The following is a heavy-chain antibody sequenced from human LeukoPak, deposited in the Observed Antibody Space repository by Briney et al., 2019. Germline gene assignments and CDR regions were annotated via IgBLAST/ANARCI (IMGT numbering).Heavy chain of an antibody. Sequence: PSETLSLTCTVSGVSISSYYLRWFRQPAGKGLEWIGRIYTSGSTNYNPSLKSRVTMSVDTSKNQFSLKLSSVTGADTAVYYCAREPRGYSGYGHAWGEGTLVTVPS. V-gene: IGHV4-4*07. CDR1: GVSISSYY. CDR3: AREPRGYSGYGHA. J-gene: IGHJ4*02. CDR2: IYTSGST. D-gene: IGHD5-12*01.